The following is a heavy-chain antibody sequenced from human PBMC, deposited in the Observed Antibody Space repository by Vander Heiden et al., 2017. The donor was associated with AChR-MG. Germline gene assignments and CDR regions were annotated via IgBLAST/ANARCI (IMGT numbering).Heavy chain of an antibody. D-gene: IGHD3-9*01. V-gene: IGHV1-69*01. CDR3: ARDRSLRYCDLLLWDAFDI. J-gene: IGHJ3*02. Sequence: QVQLVQSEAEVKTSGSSVKVSCRASGGTFSSYDIGWLRQAPGQGLECMGGIIPIFGTANYAQKFQGRVTITADESTSTAYMELRSLRSEDTALYYCARDRSLRYCDLLLWDAFDIWGQGTMVTVSS. CDR1: GGTFSSYD. CDR2: IIPIFGTA.